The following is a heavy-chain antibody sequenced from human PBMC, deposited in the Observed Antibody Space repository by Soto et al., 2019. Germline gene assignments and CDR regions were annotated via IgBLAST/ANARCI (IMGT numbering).Heavy chain of an antibody. D-gene: IGHD4-17*01. CDR2: IYSGGST. CDR3: ARGVPAGDYVSYFDY. Sequence: GGSLRLSCAASGVTVSSNYMSWVRQAPGKGLEWVSVIYSGGSTYYTDSVKGRFTISRDNSKNTLSLQMNSLRAEDTAVYYCARGVPAGDYVSYFDYWGQGTLVTVSA. CDR1: GVTVSSNY. J-gene: IGHJ4*02. V-gene: IGHV3-53*05.